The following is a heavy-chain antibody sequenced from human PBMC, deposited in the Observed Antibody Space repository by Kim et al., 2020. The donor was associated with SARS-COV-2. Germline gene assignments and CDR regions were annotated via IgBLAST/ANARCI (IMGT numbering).Heavy chain of an antibody. Sequence: GGSLRLSCAASGFTFDDYAMHWVRQAPGKGLEWVSGISWNSGSIGYADSVKGRFTISRDNAKNSLYLQMNSLRAEDTALYYCAKGRGVGATIDYWGQGTLVTVSS. CDR3: AKGRGVGATIDY. D-gene: IGHD1-26*01. CDR2: ISWNSGSI. CDR1: GFTFDDYA. V-gene: IGHV3-9*01. J-gene: IGHJ4*02.